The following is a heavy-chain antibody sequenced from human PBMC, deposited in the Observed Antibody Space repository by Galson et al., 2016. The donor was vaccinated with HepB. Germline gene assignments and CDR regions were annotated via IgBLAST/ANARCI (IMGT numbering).Heavy chain of an antibody. Sequence: SETLSLTCGVTGYSITSGHYWAWIRQPPGKGLEWIGSVNHRGSTYLNPSLKGRLSMSVDTSSNHFSLDLGPVTAADTAVYYCARESPRSSGRYNWFDPWGQGTLAIVSS. CDR2: VNHRGST. CDR3: ARESPRSSGRYNWFDP. V-gene: IGHV4-38-2*02. D-gene: IGHD3-10*01. CDR1: GYSITSGHY. J-gene: IGHJ5*02.